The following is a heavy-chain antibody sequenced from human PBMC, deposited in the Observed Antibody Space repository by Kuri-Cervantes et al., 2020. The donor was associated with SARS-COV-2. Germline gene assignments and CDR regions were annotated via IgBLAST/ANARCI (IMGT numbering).Heavy chain of an antibody. J-gene: IGHJ6*02. CDR1: TLTFNTYN. V-gene: IGHV3-21*01. CDR3: PRVSIVVVVAATYSYYYGMDV. D-gene: IGHD2-15*01. CDR2: IAGSLT. Sequence: GGSLRFSCAASTLTFNTYNMNWVRQAPGKGLEWVSSIAGSLTYYADSVKGRFTISRDNSKNTLYLQMNSLRAEDTAVYYCPRVSIVVVVAATYSYYYGMDVWGQGTTVTVSS.